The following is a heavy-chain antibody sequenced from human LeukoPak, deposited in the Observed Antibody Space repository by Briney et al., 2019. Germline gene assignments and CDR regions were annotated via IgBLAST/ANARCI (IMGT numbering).Heavy chain of an antibody. CDR1: GGSISSGGYY. D-gene: IGHD3-22*01. V-gene: IGHV4-31*03. Sequence: SETLSLTCTVSGGSISSGGYYWSWIRQHPGKGLEWIGYIYYSGSTYYNPSLKSRVTISVDTSKNQFSLKLSSVTAADTAVYYCARSDYDSSGYYSFDYWGQGTLVTISS. CDR3: ARSDYDSSGYYSFDY. J-gene: IGHJ4*02. CDR2: IYYSGST.